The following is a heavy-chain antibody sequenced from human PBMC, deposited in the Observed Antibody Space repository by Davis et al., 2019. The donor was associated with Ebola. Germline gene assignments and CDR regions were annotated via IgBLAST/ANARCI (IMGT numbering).Heavy chain of an antibody. J-gene: IGHJ4*02. V-gene: IGHV3-15*01. Sequence: GESLKISCAASGFTFSNARMSWVRQAPGKGLEWLGRIKSKSDGGTTDSAAPVKGRFSISRDDSKNTLYLQMNSLKTGDTAVYYCATSGSVSGRLEYWGQGTLVTVSS. CDR1: GFTFSNAR. D-gene: IGHD6-19*01. CDR2: IKSKSDGGTT. CDR3: ATSGSVSGRLEY.